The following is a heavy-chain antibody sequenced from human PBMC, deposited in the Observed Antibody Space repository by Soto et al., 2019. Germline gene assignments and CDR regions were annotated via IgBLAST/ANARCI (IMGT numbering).Heavy chain of an antibody. Sequence: LQESVPGLVKASETLSLSCSVSFGPMRGYYWSWIRQPPGKGLEWIANIFYNGGANYNPSLRSRVPISVDKSKSSFSLRLTSVTPADTAVYYCARDGDHDYFYGMDIWGQGTTVTVS. CDR3: ARDGDHDYFYGMDI. CDR2: IFYNGGA. V-gene: IGHV4-59*01. CDR1: FGPMRGYY. D-gene: IGHD7-27*01. J-gene: IGHJ6*02.